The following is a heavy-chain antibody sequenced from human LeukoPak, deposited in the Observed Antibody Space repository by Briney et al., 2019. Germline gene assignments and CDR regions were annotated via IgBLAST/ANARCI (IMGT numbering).Heavy chain of an antibody. CDR2: ISGSGGST. CDR3: AKFLMKTTREYLDY. D-gene: IGHD1-1*01. CDR1: GFTFSSYA. J-gene: IGHJ4*02. V-gene: IGHV3-23*01. Sequence: TGGSLRLSCAASGFTFSSYAMSWVRQAPGKGLEWVSAISGSGGSTYYADSEKGRFTISRDNSKNTLYLQMNSLRAEDTAVYYCAKFLMKTTREYLDYWGQGTLVTVSS.